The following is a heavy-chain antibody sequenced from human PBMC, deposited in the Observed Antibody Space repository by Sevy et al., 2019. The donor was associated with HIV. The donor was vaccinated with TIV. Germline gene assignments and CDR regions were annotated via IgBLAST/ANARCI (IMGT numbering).Heavy chain of an antibody. CDR1: GFTVSNKY. J-gene: IGHJ3*02. V-gene: IGHV3-66*02. D-gene: IGHD2-21*01. CDR2: VYSGGDT. Sequence: GESLKISCAASGFTVSNKYMIWVRQAPGKGLEWVSAVYSGGDTYYADSVKGRFTISRDNSKNTLDLQLNSLRDEDTAVYYCARTRGDYSIEAFDIWGQGTMVTVSS. CDR3: ARTRGDYSIEAFDI.